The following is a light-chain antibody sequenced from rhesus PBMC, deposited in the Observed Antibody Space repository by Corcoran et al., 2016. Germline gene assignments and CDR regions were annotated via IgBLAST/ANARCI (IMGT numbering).Light chain of an antibody. CDR2: RAS. V-gene: IGKV1-69*01. Sequence: DIQMTQSPSSLSASVGDRVTITCRASQGIRLSLAWYQQTPGKAPKLRIYRASILETGGPSRFRGRGSGTDFTLTIISLQPEDIATYFCQQHDYLPLTFGGGTTVEL. CDR1: QGIRLS. J-gene: IGKJ4*01. CDR3: QQHDYLPLT.